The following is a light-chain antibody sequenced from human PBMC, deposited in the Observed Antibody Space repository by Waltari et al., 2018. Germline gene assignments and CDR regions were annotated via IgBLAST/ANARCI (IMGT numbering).Light chain of an antibody. V-gene: IGKV3-15*01. Sequence: DIVMTQSPATLSVSVGETVTLSCRARESVTSSLAWYQQRPGQAPRLLISDASTRATGVPARFSGSGSGTDFTLTISSLQSEDFAVYYCHQYLNWPLTFGGGTKLEIK. J-gene: IGKJ4*01. CDR3: HQYLNWPLT. CDR2: DAS. CDR1: ESVTSS.